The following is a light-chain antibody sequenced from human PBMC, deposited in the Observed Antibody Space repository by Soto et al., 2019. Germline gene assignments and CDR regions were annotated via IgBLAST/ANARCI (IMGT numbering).Light chain of an antibody. J-gene: IGKJ1*01. CDR2: KAS. CDR1: QSISSW. Sequence: IHMTQSPSTLSASVGDRVTITCRASQSISSWLAWYQQKPGKAPKLLIYKASSLESGVPSRFSGSGSGTEFTLTISSLEPEDFATYYCQQSYSTPWTFGQGTKVDIK. V-gene: IGKV1-5*03. CDR3: QQSYSTPWT.